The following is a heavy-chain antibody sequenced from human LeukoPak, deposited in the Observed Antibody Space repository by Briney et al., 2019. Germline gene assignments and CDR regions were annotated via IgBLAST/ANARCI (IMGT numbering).Heavy chain of an antibody. V-gene: IGHV1-46*01. CDR3: ARDNNVWSFDH. J-gene: IGHJ4*02. Sequence: ASVKVSCKASGYTFTSYYMHWVRQAPGQGLEWMGIINPSGGSTNYAQKFQGRLTMTRDTSTSTVYMELSSLRSEDTAVYYCARDNNVWSFDHWGQGTLVTVSS. CDR1: GYTFTSYY. CDR2: INPSGGST. D-gene: IGHD1/OR15-1a*01.